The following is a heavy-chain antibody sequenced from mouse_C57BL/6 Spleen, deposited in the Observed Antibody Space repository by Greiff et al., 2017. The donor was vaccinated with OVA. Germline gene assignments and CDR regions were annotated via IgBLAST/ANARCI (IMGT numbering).Heavy chain of an antibody. CDR3: ARSGYSNYWYFDV. CDR2: IYPSDSET. J-gene: IGHJ1*03. Sequence: VQLQQPGAELVRPGSSVKLSCKASGYTFTSYWMDWVKQRPGQGLEWIGNIYPSDSETHYNQKFKDKATLTVDKSSSTAYMQLSSLTSEDSAVYYCARSGYSNYWYFDVWGTGTTVTVSS. V-gene: IGHV1-61*01. D-gene: IGHD2-5*01. CDR1: GYTFTSYW.